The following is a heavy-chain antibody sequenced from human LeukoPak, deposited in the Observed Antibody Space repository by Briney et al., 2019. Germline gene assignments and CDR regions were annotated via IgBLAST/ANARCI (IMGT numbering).Heavy chain of an antibody. D-gene: IGHD1-26*01. CDR1: GYSFTNYG. CDR2: ISANNGET. CDR3: AIVPPSAFQLLSVDY. J-gene: IGHJ4*02. Sequence: ASVKVSCKASGYSFTNYGISWVRQAPGQGVEWVGCISANNGETRHPQKVQGRLTMTTETSTSTAYMDLRSPRSDDTAVYYCAIVPPSAFQLLSVDYWGQGTLVSVSS. V-gene: IGHV1-18*01.